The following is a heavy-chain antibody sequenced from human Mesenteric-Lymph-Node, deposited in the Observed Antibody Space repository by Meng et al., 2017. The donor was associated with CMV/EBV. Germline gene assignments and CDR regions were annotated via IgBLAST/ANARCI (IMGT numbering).Heavy chain of an antibody. D-gene: IGHD3-22*01. CDR3: ARPLYYYDSSGPIDY. Sequence: LSLTCAASGFTFSSYAMHWVRQAPGKGLEWVAVISYDGSNKYYADSVKGRFTISRDNSKNTLYLQMNSLRAEDTAVYYCARPLYYYDSSGPIDYWGQGTLVTVSS. J-gene: IGHJ4*02. CDR1: GFTFSSYA. CDR2: ISYDGSNK. V-gene: IGHV3-30*04.